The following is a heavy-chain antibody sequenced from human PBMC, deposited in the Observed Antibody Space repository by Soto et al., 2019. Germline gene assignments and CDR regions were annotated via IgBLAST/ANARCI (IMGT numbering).Heavy chain of an antibody. Sequence: PSETLSLTCTVSGGSISSYYGSWIRQPPGKGLEWIGYIYYSGSTNYNPSLKSRVTISVDTSKNQFSLKLSSVTAADTAVYYCARGNPRVYYDFWSGSPPLEDYYYYYMDVWGKGTTVTVSS. D-gene: IGHD3-3*01. CDR3: ARGNPRVYYDFWSGSPPLEDYYYYYMDV. CDR1: GGSISSYY. V-gene: IGHV4-59*01. CDR2: IYYSGST. J-gene: IGHJ6*03.